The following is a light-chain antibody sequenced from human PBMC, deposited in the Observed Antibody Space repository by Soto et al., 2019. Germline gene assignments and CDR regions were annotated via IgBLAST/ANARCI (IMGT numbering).Light chain of an antibody. CDR1: QGINRF. J-gene: IGKJ5*01. CDR3: QQLKSNLVT. CDR2: AAS. V-gene: IGKV1-9*01. Sequence: DFQLTQSPSFLSASVGDRVTITCRASQGINRFLAWYQQKPGKAPKLLIYAASTLQSGVPSRFSGSGSGTEFTLTISSLQPEDFATYYCQQLKSNLVTFGQGTRLEIK.